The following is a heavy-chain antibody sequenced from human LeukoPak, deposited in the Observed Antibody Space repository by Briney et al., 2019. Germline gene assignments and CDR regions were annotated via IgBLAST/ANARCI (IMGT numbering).Heavy chain of an antibody. Sequence: SGPTLVNPTQTLTLTCTFSGFSLSTSGVGVGWIRQPPGKALEWLALIYWNEDKRYSPSLKSRLTITKDTSKNQVVLTMNNMDPADTTTYYCARSLDPYCSGGSCYSDFDHWGQGTLVTVSS. V-gene: IGHV2-5*01. D-gene: IGHD2-15*01. J-gene: IGHJ4*02. CDR3: ARSLDPYCSGGSCYSDFDH. CDR2: IYWNEDK. CDR1: GFSLSTSGVG.